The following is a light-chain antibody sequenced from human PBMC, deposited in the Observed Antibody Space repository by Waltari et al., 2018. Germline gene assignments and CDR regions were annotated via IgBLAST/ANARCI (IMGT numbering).Light chain of an antibody. Sequence: QSVLTQPPSASGTPGPRVTIPCFGSRSNIGNNIVSWYLQVPGPAPKLLLYNNNQRPSGVPERFSGSKSGTSASLAISWLQSEDEAEYSCAAWDDSLEGWVFGGGTRLTVL. J-gene: IGLJ3*02. CDR3: AAWDDSLEGWV. CDR2: NNN. V-gene: IGLV1-44*01. CDR1: RSNIGNNI.